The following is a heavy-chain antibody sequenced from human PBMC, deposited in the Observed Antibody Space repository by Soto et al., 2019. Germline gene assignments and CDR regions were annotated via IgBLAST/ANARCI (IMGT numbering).Heavy chain of an antibody. CDR1: GGSISSYY. CDR3: ARGLYYYDSSGLGPYFDY. D-gene: IGHD3-22*01. J-gene: IGHJ4*02. Sequence: QVQLQESGPGLVKPSETLSLTCTVSGGSISSYYWSWIRQPPGKGLEWIGYIYYSGSTNYNPSLKSRVTISVDTSKNQFSLKLSSVTAADTAVYYCARGLYYYDSSGLGPYFDYGGQGTLVTVSS. CDR2: IYYSGST. V-gene: IGHV4-59*01.